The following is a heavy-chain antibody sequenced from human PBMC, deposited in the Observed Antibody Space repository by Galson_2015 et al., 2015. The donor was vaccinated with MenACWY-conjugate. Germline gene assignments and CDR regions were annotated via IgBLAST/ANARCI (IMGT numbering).Heavy chain of an antibody. CDR3: AKGVWGTFDY. J-gene: IGHJ4*02. CDR2: IGNSGGST. D-gene: IGHD3-16*01. Sequence: SLRLSCAASGFTFNNYAMNWVRQVPGKGLEWVSVIGNSGGSTSYVDSVKGRFTISRDNSKNTLYLQMNSLRAEDTAVYYCAKGVWGTFDYWGQGTLVTVSS. V-gene: IGHV3-23*01. CDR1: GFTFNNYA.